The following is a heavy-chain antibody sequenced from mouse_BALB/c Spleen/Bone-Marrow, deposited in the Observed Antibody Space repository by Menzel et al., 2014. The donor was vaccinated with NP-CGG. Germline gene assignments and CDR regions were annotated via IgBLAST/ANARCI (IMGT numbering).Heavy chain of an antibody. Sequence: QVQLKQSGPGLVAPSQSLSITCTASGFSLTGYGVTWVRQPPGKGLEWLGMIWGDGSTAYNSVLKSRLNISKDNSKSQVFLKMNSLQTDDTARYYCARSFTTVVATPFDYWGQGTTLTVSS. CDR2: IWGDGST. D-gene: IGHD1-1*01. J-gene: IGHJ2*01. V-gene: IGHV2-6-7*01. CDR1: GFSLTGYG. CDR3: ARSFTTVVATPFDY.